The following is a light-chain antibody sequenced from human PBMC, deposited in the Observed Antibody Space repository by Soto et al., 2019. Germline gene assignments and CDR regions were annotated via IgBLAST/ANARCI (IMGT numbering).Light chain of an antibody. V-gene: IGLV1-44*01. CDR2: SNT. CDR3: ASWDDSLNGLV. J-gene: IGLJ2*01. CDR1: SSNIGSNT. Sequence: QSVLTQPPSASGTPGQRVTISCSGSSSNIGSNTVNWYQQLPGTAPKLIIHSNTQRPSGVPDRFSGSKSGTSASLAISGLQSDDETDYYCASWDDSLNGLVFGGGTKLTVL.